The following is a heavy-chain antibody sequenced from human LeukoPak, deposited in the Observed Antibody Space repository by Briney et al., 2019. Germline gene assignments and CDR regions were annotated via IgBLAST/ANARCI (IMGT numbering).Heavy chain of an antibody. J-gene: IGHJ5*02. Sequence: SETLSLTCTVSGGSISSYYWSWIRQPAGKGLEWIGHIYTSGSANYNPSLKSRVTMSVDTSKNQFSLNLSSVTAADTAVYYCARGGVRLGEFYNWFDPWGQGTLVTVSS. CDR3: ARGGVRLGEFYNWFDP. D-gene: IGHD3-16*01. CDR1: GGSISSYY. V-gene: IGHV4-4*07. CDR2: IYTSGSA.